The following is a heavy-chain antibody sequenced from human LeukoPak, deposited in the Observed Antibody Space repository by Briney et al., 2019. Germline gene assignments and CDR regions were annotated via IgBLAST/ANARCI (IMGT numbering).Heavy chain of an antibody. V-gene: IGHV1-18*01. CDR3: ARDRRYFDL. Sequence: GASVKLSSKASGYTFTRLGISWVRQAPGQGLEWMGWISAYNGNTNYAQKLQGRVTMTTDTSTSTAYMELRSLRSDDTAVYYCARDRRYFDLWGRGTLVTVSS. CDR2: ISAYNGNT. J-gene: IGHJ2*01. CDR1: GYTFTRLG.